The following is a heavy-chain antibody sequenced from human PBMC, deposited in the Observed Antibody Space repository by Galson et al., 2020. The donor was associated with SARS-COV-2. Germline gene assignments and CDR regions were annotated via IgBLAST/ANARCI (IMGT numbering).Heavy chain of an antibody. CDR1: GGSISRYF. CDR3: AGVTNYYDSRRFPKRWVDR. J-gene: IGHJ4*02. D-gene: IGHD3-22*01. Sequence: SETLSLTCTVSGGSISRYFWRWIRQSPGKGLEWMGYIYYTGITHYNPSLKGRVAISIDTSKYQFSLKLSSVTAADTAVYYCAGVTNYYDSRRFPKRWVDRWGQGTLVTVSS. V-gene: IGHV4-59*08. CDR2: IYYTGIT.